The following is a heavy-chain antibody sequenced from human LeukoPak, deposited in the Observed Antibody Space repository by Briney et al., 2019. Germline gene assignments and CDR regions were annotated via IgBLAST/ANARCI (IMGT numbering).Heavy chain of an antibody. V-gene: IGHV3-21*01. CDR2: ISGSGGTT. J-gene: IGHJ5*02. Sequence: AGGSLRLSCAASGFTFSSFGMRWVRQAPGKGLEWVSAISGSGGTTYYADSVKGRFTISRDNAKNSLYLQMNSLRAEDTAVYYCARGRSDPRYYGSGMDWFDPWGQGTLVTVSS. CDR3: ARGRSDPRYYGSGMDWFDP. D-gene: IGHD3-10*01. CDR1: GFTFSSFG.